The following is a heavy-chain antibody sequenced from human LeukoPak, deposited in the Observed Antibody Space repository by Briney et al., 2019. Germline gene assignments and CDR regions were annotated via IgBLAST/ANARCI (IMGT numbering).Heavy chain of an antibody. CDR2: INPNSGGT. V-gene: IGHV1-2*02. J-gene: IGHJ4*02. Sequence: GASVKVSCKASGYTFTGYYMHWVRQAPGPGREWMGWINPNSGGTSYAQKFQGRVTMTRDTSMSTDYMDLTRLRFDDTAVYYCARAYDNNDYFDYWGQGTLVTVSS. D-gene: IGHD3-22*01. CDR3: ARAYDNNDYFDY. CDR1: GYTFTGYY.